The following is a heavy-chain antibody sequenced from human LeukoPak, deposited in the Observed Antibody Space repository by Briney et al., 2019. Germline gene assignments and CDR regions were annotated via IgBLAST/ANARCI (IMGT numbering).Heavy chain of an antibody. V-gene: IGHV3-23*01. Sequence: GSLRLSCAASGFTFSGYAMNWVRQAPGKGLEWVSAITGSGGTTYYADSVKGRFTISRDNSKNTLYLQMNSLRAEDTAVYYCAKDQWSYGGNSDYWGQGTLVTVSS. CDR3: AKDQWSYGGNSDY. CDR1: GFTFSGYA. D-gene: IGHD1-26*01. J-gene: IGHJ4*02. CDR2: ITGSGGTT.